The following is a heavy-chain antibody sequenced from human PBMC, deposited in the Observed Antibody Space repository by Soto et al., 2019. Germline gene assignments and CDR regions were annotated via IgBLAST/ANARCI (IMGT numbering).Heavy chain of an antibody. J-gene: IGHJ6*03. CDR2: IKQDGSEK. CDR3: ARGLYSEHDYGDYYDYCYYMDV. V-gene: IGHV3-7*01. D-gene: IGHD4-17*01. Sequence: EVQLVESGGGLVQPGGSLRLSCAASGFTFSSYWMSWVRQAPGKGLEWVANIKQDGSEKYYVDSVKGRFTISRDNANNSLYLQMHSLRAEDMAVYYCARGLYSEHDYGDYYDYCYYMDVWGKGTTVTVSS. CDR1: GFTFSSYW.